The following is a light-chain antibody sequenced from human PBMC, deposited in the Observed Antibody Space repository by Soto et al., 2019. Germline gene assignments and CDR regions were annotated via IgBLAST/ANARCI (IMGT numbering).Light chain of an antibody. Sequence: QSALTQPASVSGSPGQSITISCTGTSNDVGGYNLVSWFQQHLGKAPKLMISEVNKRPSGVSNRFSGSKSANTASLTISGLQAEDEADYYCCSHVGGSSPQWVFGGGTKVTVL. CDR3: CSHVGGSSPQWV. J-gene: IGLJ3*02. CDR1: SNDVGGYNL. CDR2: EVN. V-gene: IGLV2-23*02.